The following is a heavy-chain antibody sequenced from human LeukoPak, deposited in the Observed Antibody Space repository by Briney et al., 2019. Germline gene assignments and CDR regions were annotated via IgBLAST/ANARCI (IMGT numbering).Heavy chain of an antibody. CDR2: ISSSSSYI. Sequence: GGSLRLSCAASGFTFSSYRMSWVRQAPGKGLEWVSSISSSSSYIYYADSVKGRFTISRDNAKNSLYLQMNSLRAEDTAVYYCARDVPAANLFDYWGQGTLVTVSS. V-gene: IGHV3-21*01. CDR3: ARDVPAANLFDY. CDR1: GFTFSSYR. D-gene: IGHD2-2*01. J-gene: IGHJ4*02.